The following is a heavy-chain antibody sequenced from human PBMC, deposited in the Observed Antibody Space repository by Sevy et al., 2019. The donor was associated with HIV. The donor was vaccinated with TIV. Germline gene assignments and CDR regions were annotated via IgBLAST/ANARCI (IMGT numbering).Heavy chain of an antibody. J-gene: IGHJ4*02. V-gene: IGHV3-7*01. CDR1: GFTFSPYW. D-gene: IGHD3-16*01. Sequence: GGSLRLSCAASGFTFSPYWMTWVRQAPGKGLEWVANIRPDGSDKYYVDSVKGRFTISRDNAKNSLYLKMNSLRADDTAMYYGARGVGLDCWGQGALVTVSS. CDR3: ARGVGLDC. CDR2: IRPDGSDK.